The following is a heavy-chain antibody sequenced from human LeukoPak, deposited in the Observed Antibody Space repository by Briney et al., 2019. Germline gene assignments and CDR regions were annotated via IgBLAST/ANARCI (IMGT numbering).Heavy chain of an antibody. CDR2: ISYDGSNK. CDR1: GFTFSSYA. J-gene: IGHJ4*02. Sequence: GGSLRLSCAASGFTFSSYAMHWVRQAPGKGLEWVAVISYDGSNKYYADSVKGRFTISRDNSKNTLYLQMNSLRAEDTAVYYCAREIVGATFRYYFDYWGQGTLVTVSS. V-gene: IGHV3-30*04. D-gene: IGHD1-26*01. CDR3: AREIVGATFRYYFDY.